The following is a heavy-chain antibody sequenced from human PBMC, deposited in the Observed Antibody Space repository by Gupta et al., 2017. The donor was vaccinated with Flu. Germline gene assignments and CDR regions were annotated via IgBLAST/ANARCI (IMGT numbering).Heavy chain of an antibody. V-gene: IGHV1-69-2*01. D-gene: IGHD6-13*01. CDR3: ATTRTIAAAGTWRWFDP. CDR2: VDPEDGET. Sequence: GKGLEWMGLVDPEDGETIYAEKFQGRVTITADTSTDTAYMELSSLRSEDTAVYYCATTRTIAAAGTWRWFDPWGQGTLVTVSS. J-gene: IGHJ5*02.